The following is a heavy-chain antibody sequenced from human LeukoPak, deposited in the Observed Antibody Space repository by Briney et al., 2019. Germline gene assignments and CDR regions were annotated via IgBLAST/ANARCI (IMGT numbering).Heavy chain of an antibody. J-gene: IGHJ4*02. CDR1: GFHFSSQS. V-gene: IGHV3-21*01. D-gene: IGHD4-17*01. Sequence: GSLRLPCAAPGFHFSSQSMDWVRQAPGKGVEWVPSISSSSSYIYYADSVKGRFTISRDNAKNSLYLQMNSLRAEDTAVYYCAREPSNYGDHYFDYWGQGTLVTVSS. CDR3: AREPSNYGDHYFDY. CDR2: ISSSSSYI.